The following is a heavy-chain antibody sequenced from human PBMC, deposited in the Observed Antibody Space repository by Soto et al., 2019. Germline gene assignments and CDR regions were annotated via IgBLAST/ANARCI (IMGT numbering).Heavy chain of an antibody. V-gene: IGHV3-11*01. CDR2: ITSGGSTI. Sequence: GGSLRLSCAASGFTFSDYYISWIRQAPGKGLEWVSYITSGGSTIYYADSVKGRFTISRDNAKNSLYLQMNSLRAEDTAVYYCARYIAGPNYFDYWGQGTLVTVSS. J-gene: IGHJ4*02. D-gene: IGHD6-13*01. CDR1: GFTFSDYY. CDR3: ARYIAGPNYFDY.